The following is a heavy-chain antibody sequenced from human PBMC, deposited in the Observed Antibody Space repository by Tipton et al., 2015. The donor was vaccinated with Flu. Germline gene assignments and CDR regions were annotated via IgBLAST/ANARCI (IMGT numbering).Heavy chain of an antibody. CDR3: ARRDYSNYVSDPKNWFDP. D-gene: IGHD4-11*01. J-gene: IGHJ5*02. CDR2: INHSGSP. Sequence: LRLSCAVYGGSFSGYYWSWIRQPPGKGLEWIGEINHSGSPHYNPSLKSRVTISVDTSKNQFSLRLNSVTAADTAVYYCARRDYSNYVSDPKNWFDPWGQGTLVTVSS. V-gene: IGHV4-34*01. CDR1: GGSFSGYY.